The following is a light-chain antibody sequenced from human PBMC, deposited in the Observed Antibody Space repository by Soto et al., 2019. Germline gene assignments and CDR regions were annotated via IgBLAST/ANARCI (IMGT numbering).Light chain of an antibody. J-gene: IGKJ5*01. CDR2: HAS. Sequence: DIKMTHSPSSLSASIGDRVTITCQTSQNITNNLSWYQQKPGKAPNLLIYHASKLAKGVTSRFSGSGSGTDFSFIITSLQREDLATYYCQQYYGLPPLTFGQGTRLEIK. CDR3: QQYYGLPPLT. CDR1: QNITNN. V-gene: IGKV1-33*01.